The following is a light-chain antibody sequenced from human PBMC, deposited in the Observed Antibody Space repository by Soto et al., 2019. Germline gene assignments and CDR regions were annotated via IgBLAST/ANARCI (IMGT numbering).Light chain of an antibody. J-gene: IGKJ2*01. Sequence: EIVLTQSPATLSLSPGERATLSCRASQSVSSYLAWYQQKPGQAPRLLIYDASNWATGIPARFSGSGSGTDFTLTISSLEPEDFAVYYCQHYNNWPFTFGQGTKVDIK. V-gene: IGKV3-11*01. CDR3: QHYNNWPFT. CDR1: QSVSSY. CDR2: DAS.